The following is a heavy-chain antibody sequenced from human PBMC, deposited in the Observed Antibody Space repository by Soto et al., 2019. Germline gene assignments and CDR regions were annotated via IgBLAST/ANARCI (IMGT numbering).Heavy chain of an antibody. CDR2: IIPIFGTA. Sequence: QVQLVQSGAEVKKPGSSVKVSCKASGGTFSSYAISWVRQAPGQGLEWMGGIIPIFGTANYAQKFQGRVTITADESMSTAYMELSSLRSEDTAVYYCARGSVYDSSGYYYSWFDPWGQGTLVTVSS. CDR1: GGTFSSYA. CDR3: ARGSVYDSSGYYYSWFDP. D-gene: IGHD3-22*01. J-gene: IGHJ5*02. V-gene: IGHV1-69*12.